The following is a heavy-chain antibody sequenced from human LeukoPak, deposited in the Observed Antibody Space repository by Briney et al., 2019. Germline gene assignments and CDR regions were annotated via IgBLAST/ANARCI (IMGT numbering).Heavy chain of an antibody. Sequence: GGSLTLSCAASGFTFSSYWVHWVRQAPGKGLAWVSRINTDGSSTSYADSVKGPSTISRDNSKNTLYLQMNSLRAEDTAVYYCAKEPVTALQGYSHHWGQGTLVTVSS. CDR1: GFTFSSYW. CDR3: AKEPVTALQGYSHH. V-gene: IGHV3-74*01. D-gene: IGHD2-21*02. J-gene: IGHJ1*01. CDR2: INTDGSST.